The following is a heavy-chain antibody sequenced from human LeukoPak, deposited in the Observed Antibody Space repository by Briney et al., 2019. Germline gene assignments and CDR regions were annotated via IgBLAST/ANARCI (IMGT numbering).Heavy chain of an antibody. CDR2: VYHGGST. J-gene: IGHJ5*02. Sequence: PSETLSLTYTVSGDSITSNSHYWAWIRHPPGEGLERIGSVYHGGSTLYTPSLRSRVTISVDTSKKQFSLRLMSVTAADTAVYHCARQYFIATRPLWFDTWGQGALVTVSS. CDR3: ARQYFIATRPLWFDT. V-gene: IGHV4-39*01. D-gene: IGHD6-6*01. CDR1: GDSITSNSHY.